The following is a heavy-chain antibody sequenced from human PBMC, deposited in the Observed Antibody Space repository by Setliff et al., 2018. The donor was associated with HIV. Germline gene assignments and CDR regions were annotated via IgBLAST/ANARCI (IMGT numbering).Heavy chain of an antibody. CDR3: ARVTAAPGYYLED. V-gene: IGHV4-38-2*02. CDR1: YFSIDNGYY. J-gene: IGHJ4*02. D-gene: IGHD6-13*01. Sequence: PSETLSLTCTVSYFSIDNGYYWGWIRQPPGKGLEWIASISHSGSTYYNPSLQSRVTISIDTSKSQFSLSLSSVTAADSALYYCARVTAAPGYYLEDWGQGTLVTVSS. CDR2: ISHSGST.